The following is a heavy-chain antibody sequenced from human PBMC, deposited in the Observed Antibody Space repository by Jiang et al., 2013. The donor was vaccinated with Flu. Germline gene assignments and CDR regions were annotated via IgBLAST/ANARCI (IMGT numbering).Heavy chain of an antibody. J-gene: IGHJ4*02. Sequence: QLVESGGGLVKPGGSLRVSCAASGFTFSSYTMNWVRQAPGKGLEWVSSITSSSSYIYYADSVKGRFTISRDNAKNSLYLQMNSLRDEDTAVYFCASQYCSGGSCYLSWDYWGQGTLVTVSS. CDR3: ASQYCSGGSCYLSWDY. D-gene: IGHD2-15*01. CDR2: ITSSSSYI. CDR1: GFTFSSYT. V-gene: IGHV3-21*01.